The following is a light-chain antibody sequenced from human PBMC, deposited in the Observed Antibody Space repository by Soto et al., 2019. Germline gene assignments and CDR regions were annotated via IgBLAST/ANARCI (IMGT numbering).Light chain of an antibody. Sequence: QSVLTQPASVSGSPGQSITISCTGTNNLVSWYQQHPGKAPKVVVYEGTKRPSGVSNRFSGSNPGGTASLTISGLQAKDEASYFCCAYVGARSYVFGPGTKVTVL. J-gene: IGLJ1*01. CDR3: CAYVGARSYV. CDR1: NNL. CDR2: EGT. V-gene: IGLV2-23*01.